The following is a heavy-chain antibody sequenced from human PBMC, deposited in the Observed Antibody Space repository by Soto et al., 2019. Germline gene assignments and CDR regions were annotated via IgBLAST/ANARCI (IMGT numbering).Heavy chain of an antibody. V-gene: IGHV2-5*02. J-gene: IGHJ4*02. D-gene: IGHD2-2*01. CDR3: AHDPGLAGSSRRFDF. Sequence: QITLRESGPTVVKPTQTLTLTCTFSGFSFATTGVGVGWIRQSPGKALEWLALIYSDDDKRYSPSLKTRLTFSNTTSKNQVVLTMTNMDPVDTATYYCAHDPGLAGSSRRFDFWGPGMRVVVS. CDR1: GFSFATTGVG. CDR2: IYSDDDK.